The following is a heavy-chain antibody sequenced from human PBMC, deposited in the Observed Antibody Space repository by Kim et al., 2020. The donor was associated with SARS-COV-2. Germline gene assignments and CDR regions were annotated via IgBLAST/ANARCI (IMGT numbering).Heavy chain of an antibody. Sequence: PALKRRVTISVDRSKNQLSLKLSSVTAADTALYYCARGFLSDMRGAFDIWGQGTMVTVSS. V-gene: IGHV4-30-2*01. J-gene: IGHJ3*02. D-gene: IGHD2-15*01. CDR3: ARGFLSDMRGAFDI.